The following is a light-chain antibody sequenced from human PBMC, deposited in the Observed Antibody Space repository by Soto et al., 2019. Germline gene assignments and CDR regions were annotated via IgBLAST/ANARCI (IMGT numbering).Light chain of an antibody. J-gene: IGKJ1*01. CDR3: RQGYHRCSWT. V-gene: IGKV2-30*02. CDR2: KVS. Sequence: MTLSPLSLSVTLGQPASISCRSIPSLVPSDGDTCLHGCQQRTGESPRRLIYKVSTRDAGVTDRFSGSGSGTDFTLKISRVEAEDVGVYYYRQGYHRCSWTFGQGTKVDIK. CDR1: PSLVPSDGDTC.